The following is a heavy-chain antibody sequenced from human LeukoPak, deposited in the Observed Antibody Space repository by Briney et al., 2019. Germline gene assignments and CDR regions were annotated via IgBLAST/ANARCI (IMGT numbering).Heavy chain of an antibody. D-gene: IGHD3-22*01. CDR1: GYFISSGYY. CDR2: IYHSGST. V-gene: IGHV4-38-2*02. CDR3: ARTIYYYDSGTYYTHFDY. J-gene: IGHJ4*02. Sequence: SETLSLTCTVSGYFISSGYYWGWIRQPPGKGLEWIGSIYHSGSTYYNPSLKSRVTISVDTSKSQFYLKLSSVTAADTAMYYCARTIYYYDSGTYYTHFDYWGQGTLVTVSS.